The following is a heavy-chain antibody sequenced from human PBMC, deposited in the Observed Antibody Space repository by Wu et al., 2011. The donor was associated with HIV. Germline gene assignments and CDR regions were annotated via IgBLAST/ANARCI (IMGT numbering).Heavy chain of an antibody. CDR2: IIPIFGTP. CDR3: ARGIGDFCYYYYYMDV. J-gene: IGHJ6*03. V-gene: IGHV1-69*14. D-gene: IGHD3-3*01. Sequence: QVQLVQSGAEVKKPGSSVNVSCKTSGGTFSNYAISWVRQAPGQGLEWMGGIIPIFGTPNYAQKFQGRVTITADKSTSTAYMELSSLRSEDTAVYYCARGIGDFCYYYYYMDVWAKGPRSPSP. CDR1: GGTFSNYA.